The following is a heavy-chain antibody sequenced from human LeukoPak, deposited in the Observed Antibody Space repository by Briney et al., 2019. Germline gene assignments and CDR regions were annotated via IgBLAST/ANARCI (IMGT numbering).Heavy chain of an antibody. V-gene: IGHV4-34*01. CDR3: ARHLTDIVVVVAATLAFDI. CDR2: INHSGST. D-gene: IGHD2-15*01. J-gene: IGHJ3*02. Sequence: SETLSLTCAVYGGSFSGYYWSWIRQPPGKGLEWIGEINHSGSTNYNPSLKSRVTISVDTSKNQFSLKLSSVTAADTAVYYCARHLTDIVVVVAATLAFDIWGQGTMVTVSS. CDR1: GGSFSGYY.